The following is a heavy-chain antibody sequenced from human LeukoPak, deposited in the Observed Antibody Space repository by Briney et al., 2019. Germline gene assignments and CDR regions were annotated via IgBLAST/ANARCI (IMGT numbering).Heavy chain of an antibody. Sequence: GASVKVSCKASGYTFTSYGISWVRQAPGQGLEWMGWISAYNGNTNYAQKLQGRVTMTTDTSTSTAYMELRSLRSDDTAVYYCASGDYYDSSGYYSYWYFDLWGRGTLVTVSS. CDR2: ISAYNGNT. CDR1: GYTFTSYG. CDR3: ASGDYYDSSGYYSYWYFDL. V-gene: IGHV1-18*01. D-gene: IGHD3-22*01. J-gene: IGHJ2*01.